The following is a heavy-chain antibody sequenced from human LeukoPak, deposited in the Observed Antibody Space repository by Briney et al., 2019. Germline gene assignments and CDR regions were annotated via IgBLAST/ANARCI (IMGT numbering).Heavy chain of an antibody. CDR1: GFTFSSYT. V-gene: IGHV3-23*01. CDR3: AKDPYYDSSGYYDH. J-gene: IGHJ5*02. CDR2: ISGSDGST. D-gene: IGHD3-22*01. Sequence: PGGSLRLSCAASGFTFSSYTMGWVRQAPGKGLEWVSAISGSDGSTHYAESVKGRFTVSRDNSKSTLYLQMNSLRAEDTAVYYCAKDPYYDSSGYYDHWGQGILVTVSS.